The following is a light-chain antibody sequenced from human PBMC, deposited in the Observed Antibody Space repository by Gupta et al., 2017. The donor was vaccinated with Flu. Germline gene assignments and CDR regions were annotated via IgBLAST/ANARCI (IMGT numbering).Light chain of an antibody. Sequence: EIVLTHSPGTLSLSPGERATLSCMASQHVVSRHVARHQQEPGQAPRLLIYGASNRSTDLPQRISGSGSGTELSLAISRLEPENFAVYFCQQEESSPWTFGQGTKVEIK. CDR2: GAS. CDR3: QQEESSPWT. CDR1: QHVVSRH. J-gene: IGKJ1*01. V-gene: IGKV3-20*01.